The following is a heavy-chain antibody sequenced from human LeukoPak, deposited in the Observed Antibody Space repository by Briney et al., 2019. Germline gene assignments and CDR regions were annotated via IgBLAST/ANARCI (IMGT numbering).Heavy chain of an antibody. CDR2: ISDSGDGT. J-gene: IGHJ4*02. V-gene: IGHV3-23*01. CDR1: GFTFRTYA. Sequence: GGSLRLSCAASGFTFRTYAMSWVRQAPGKGLEWVSGISDSGDGTYYAESVKGRFTISRDNSKNTVFLQMNSLRAEDTAVYYCAKEASIAVAGGFDYWGQGTLVTVSS. D-gene: IGHD6-19*01. CDR3: AKEASIAVAGGFDY.